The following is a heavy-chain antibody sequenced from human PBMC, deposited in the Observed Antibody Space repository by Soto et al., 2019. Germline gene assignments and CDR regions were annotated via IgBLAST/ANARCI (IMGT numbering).Heavy chain of an antibody. CDR3: ARDRGVAPPVAGNTHYYYYMDV. D-gene: IGHD6-19*01. CDR1: GYSFTNYG. V-gene: IGHV1-18*01. CDR2: ISAFNGNT. Sequence: QDQLLQSGAEVKKPGASVTVSCKASGYSFTNYGITWVRQAPGQGLEWMGWISAFNGNTHYAQKLQGRVTMTTEACTRTAYMQLGSLRSDDTAMYYCARDRGVAPPVAGNTHYYYYMDVWGKGTTVTVSS. J-gene: IGHJ6*03.